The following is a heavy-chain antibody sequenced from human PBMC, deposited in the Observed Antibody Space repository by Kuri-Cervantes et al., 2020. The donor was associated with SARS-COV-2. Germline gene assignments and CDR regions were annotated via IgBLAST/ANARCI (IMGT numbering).Heavy chain of an antibody. Sequence: GGSLRLSCAASGVTVSSNYMSWVRQAPGKGLEWVSVIYSGGSTYYADSVKGRFTISRDNSKNTLYLQMNSLRAEDTAVYYCASDLGTIQGRDYWGQGTLVTVSS. CDR2: IYSGGST. J-gene: IGHJ4*02. D-gene: IGHD1-1*01. CDR3: ASDLGTIQGRDY. CDR1: GVTVSSNY. V-gene: IGHV3-66*02.